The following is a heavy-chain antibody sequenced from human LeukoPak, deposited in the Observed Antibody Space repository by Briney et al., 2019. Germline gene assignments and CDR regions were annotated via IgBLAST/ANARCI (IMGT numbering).Heavy chain of an antibody. D-gene: IGHD4-11*01. CDR1: GYTFTAFH. CDR2: INPNGGGT. J-gene: IGHJ5*02. Sequence: GASVKVSCKASGYTFTAFHTHWVRQAPGQGLEWMGWINPNGGGTIYAPKFQGRVTTTRDTSISTAYMELSSLRSDDTAVFYCARSHDYTNYVGPWGQGTLVTVSS. CDR3: ARSHDYTNYVGP. V-gene: IGHV1-2*02.